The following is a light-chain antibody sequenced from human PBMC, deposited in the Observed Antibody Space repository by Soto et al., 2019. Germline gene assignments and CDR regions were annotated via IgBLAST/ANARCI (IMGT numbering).Light chain of an antibody. V-gene: IGKV3-15*01. CDR1: QSISSN. CDR3: QQYHNWPPIT. CDR2: GAS. J-gene: IGKJ5*01. Sequence: EIVLTHSPGTLALSPCEGAALSGRAIQSISSNYLAWYQQKPGQAPRLLINGASTRATGVPARFSDWGSGTEFTLTISSLQSEDFAVYYCQQYHNWPPITFGQGTRLEIK.